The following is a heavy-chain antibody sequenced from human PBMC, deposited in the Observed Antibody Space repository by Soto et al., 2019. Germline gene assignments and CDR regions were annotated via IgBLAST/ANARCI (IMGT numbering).Heavy chain of an antibody. CDR3: ARGVGLGYSSGPDAFDI. CDR1: GFTCSSYG. V-gene: IGHV3-33*01. D-gene: IGHD6-19*01. Sequence: GGSLRLSCAASGFTCSSYGMHWVRQAPGKGLEWVAVIWYDGSNKYYADSVKGRFTISRDNSKNTLYLQMNSLRAEDTAVYYCARGVGLGYSSGPDAFDIWGQGTMVTVSS. CDR2: IWYDGSNK. J-gene: IGHJ3*02.